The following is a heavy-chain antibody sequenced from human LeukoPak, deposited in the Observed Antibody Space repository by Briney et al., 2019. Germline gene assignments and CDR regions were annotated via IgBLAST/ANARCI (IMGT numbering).Heavy chain of an antibody. CDR2: ISYDGSNK. V-gene: IGHV3-30-3*01. J-gene: IGHJ4*02. Sequence: GGSLRLSCAASGFTFSSYAMHWVRQAPGKGLEWVAVISYDGSNKYYADSVKGRFTNSRDNSKNTLYLQMNSLRAEDTAVYYCAREDYYDSSGPFDYWGQGTLVTVSS. CDR3: AREDYYDSSGPFDY. CDR1: GFTFSSYA. D-gene: IGHD3-22*01.